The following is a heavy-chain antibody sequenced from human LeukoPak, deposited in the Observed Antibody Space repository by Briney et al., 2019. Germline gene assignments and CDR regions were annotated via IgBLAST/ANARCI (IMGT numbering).Heavy chain of an antibody. CDR1: GGSISSSSYY. J-gene: IGHJ4*02. Sequence: SETLSLTCTVSGGSISSSSYYWGWIRQPPGKGLEWIGSIYYSGSTNYNPSLKSRVTILVDTSKNQFSLRLSSVTAADTAVYYCASYSSSWYNFDYWGQGTLVTVSS. CDR3: ASYSSSWYNFDY. CDR2: IYYSGST. D-gene: IGHD6-13*01. V-gene: IGHV4-39*07.